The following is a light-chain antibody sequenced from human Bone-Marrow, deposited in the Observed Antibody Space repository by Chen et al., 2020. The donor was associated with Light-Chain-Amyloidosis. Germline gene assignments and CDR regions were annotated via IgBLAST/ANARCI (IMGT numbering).Light chain of an antibody. CDR2: GSS. V-gene: IGKV3-20*01. Sequence: EIVLTQSPGTLSLSSGEGANLSCRASQTISSNYLTWYQQKFGQAPRLLIYGSSSRVTGIPDRFTGSGSGTDFTLTINRLEPEDFAMYDCQQYGTSPLTFGGGTKVEIK. CDR1: QTISSNY. CDR3: QQYGTSPLT. J-gene: IGKJ4*01.